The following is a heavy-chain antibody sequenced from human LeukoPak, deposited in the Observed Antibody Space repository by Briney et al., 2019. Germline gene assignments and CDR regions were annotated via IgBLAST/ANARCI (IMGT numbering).Heavy chain of an antibody. J-gene: IGHJ6*03. D-gene: IGHD2-8*02. Sequence: SETLSLTCTVSGGSISSYYWSWIRQPPGKGLEWIGYIYHSGSTTYNPSLKSRVTRSLDTSKNQISLTLPSVTAADTAVYFCPRTRRQSSGPSYYYFYMDAWGTGNPVTVS. V-gene: IGHV4-59*01. CDR3: PRTRRQSSGPSYYYFYMDA. CDR1: GGSISSYY. CDR2: IYHSGST.